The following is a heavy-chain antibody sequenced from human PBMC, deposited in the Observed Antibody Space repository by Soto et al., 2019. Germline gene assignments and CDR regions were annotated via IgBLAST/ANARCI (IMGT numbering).Heavy chain of an antibody. CDR2: ISGSGGST. D-gene: IGHD3-22*01. Sequence: EVQLLESGGGLVQPGGSLRLSCAASGFTFSSYAMSWVRQAPGKGLEWVSAISGSGGSTYYADSVKGRFTISRDNSKNTLYLQMNSLRAEDTAVYYCAKQVLMIVVDAWYFDYWGQGTLVTVSS. V-gene: IGHV3-23*01. J-gene: IGHJ4*02. CDR1: GFTFSSYA. CDR3: AKQVLMIVVDAWYFDY.